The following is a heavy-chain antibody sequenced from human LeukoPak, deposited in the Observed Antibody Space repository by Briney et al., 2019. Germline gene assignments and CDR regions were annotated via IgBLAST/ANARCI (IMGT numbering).Heavy chain of an antibody. CDR1: GFTFSSFA. CDR2: IRGSGGRT. Sequence: GGSLRLSCAASGFTFSSFAMSWVRQAPGKGLEWVSSIRGSGGRTYYADSVKGRFTISRDNSKNTLYLQMNSLRAEDTAVYYCAKDLNSYGYYYYGMDVWGQGTTVTVSS. V-gene: IGHV3-23*01. D-gene: IGHD5-18*01. J-gene: IGHJ6*02. CDR3: AKDLNSYGYYYYGMDV.